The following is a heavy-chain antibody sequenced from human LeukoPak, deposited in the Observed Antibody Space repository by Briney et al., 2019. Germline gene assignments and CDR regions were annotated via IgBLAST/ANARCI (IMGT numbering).Heavy chain of an antibody. V-gene: IGHV1-8*01. D-gene: IGHD2-2*01. CDR2: MNPNSGIT. CDR1: GYTFTSND. J-gene: IGHJ5*02. CDR3: ARAASMVVPAASFDP. Sequence: GASVKVSCKASGYTFTSNDINWVRQATGQGLEWMGWMNPNSGITGYAQKFQGRVTMTRNTSISTAYMELSSLRSEDTAVYYCARAASMVVPAASFDPWGQGTLVTVSS.